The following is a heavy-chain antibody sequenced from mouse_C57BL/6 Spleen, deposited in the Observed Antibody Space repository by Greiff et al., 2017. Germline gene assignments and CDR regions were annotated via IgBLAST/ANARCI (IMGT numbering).Heavy chain of an antibody. CDR3: ANLFHYGSSFDY. J-gene: IGHJ2*01. CDR1: GFTFSDYG. CDR2: ISSGSSTI. V-gene: IGHV5-17*01. D-gene: IGHD1-1*01. Sequence: EVQLVESGGGLVKPGGSLKLSCAASGFTFSDYGMHWVRQAPEKGLEWVAYISSGSSTIYYADTVKGRFTISRDNAKNTLFLQMTSLRSEDTAMYYCANLFHYGSSFDYWGQGTTLTVSS.